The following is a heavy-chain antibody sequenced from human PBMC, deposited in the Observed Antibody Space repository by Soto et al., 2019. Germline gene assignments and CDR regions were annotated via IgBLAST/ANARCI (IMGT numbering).Heavy chain of an antibody. CDR3: ARGRLGSSPPRY. D-gene: IGHD6-6*01. CDR2: ITYSGST. CDR1: GGSFSVYY. V-gene: IGHV4-34*01. Sequence: SETLSLTCAVYGGSFSVYYWTWVRQPPGKGLEWIGEITYSGSTSYNPSLKSRVSISVDTSKNQFSLTLTSVTAADTAVYYCARGRLGSSPPRYWGLGTLVTVSS. J-gene: IGHJ4*02.